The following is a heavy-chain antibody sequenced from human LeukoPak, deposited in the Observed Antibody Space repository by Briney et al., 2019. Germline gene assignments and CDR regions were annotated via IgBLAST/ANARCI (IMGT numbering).Heavy chain of an antibody. Sequence: ASVRVSCKASGYTFTGYYMQWVRQAPGQGLESMGWINPNSGVTNYAQRFQGRVTMTRDTSISTAYMDLSRLRYDDTAVYYCARDRDGYCTNGVCYFDYWGQGTLVTVSS. V-gene: IGHV1-2*02. CDR1: GYTFTGYY. D-gene: IGHD2-8*01. J-gene: IGHJ4*02. CDR3: ARDRDGYCTNGVCYFDY. CDR2: INPNSGVT.